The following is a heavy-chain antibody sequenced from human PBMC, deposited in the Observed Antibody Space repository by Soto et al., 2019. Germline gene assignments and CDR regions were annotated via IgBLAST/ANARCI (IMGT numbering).Heavy chain of an antibody. CDR2: MNDGGDST. CDR1: GLTFSSYA. V-gene: IGHV3-23*01. Sequence: PGGSLRLSCAVSGLTFSSYATSWVRQAPGKGLEWVSGMNDGGDSTYYADSVKGRSTISRDNSKNTLYLQMNSLRVEDTAMYYCAKARCGTTSCPLDVSGKGTTVTVSS. J-gene: IGHJ6*04. D-gene: IGHD2-2*01. CDR3: AKARCGTTSCPLDV.